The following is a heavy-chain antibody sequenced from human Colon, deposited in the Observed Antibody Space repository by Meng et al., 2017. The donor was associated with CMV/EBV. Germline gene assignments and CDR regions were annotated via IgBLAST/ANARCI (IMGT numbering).Heavy chain of an antibody. CDR1: GFRFGTFY. D-gene: IGHD3-22*01. CDR3: ARVLQTYYYDTSAYPLDH. CDR2: ISADGATT. V-gene: IGHV3-74*01. Sequence: GESLKISCEGSGFRFGTFYMHWVRQAPGKGLEWVSHISADGATTTFAESVKGRFTVSRDNAKNTMYLQMTSLRDEDTAVYYCARVLQTYYYDTSAYPLDHWGQGTLVTVSS. J-gene: IGHJ4*02.